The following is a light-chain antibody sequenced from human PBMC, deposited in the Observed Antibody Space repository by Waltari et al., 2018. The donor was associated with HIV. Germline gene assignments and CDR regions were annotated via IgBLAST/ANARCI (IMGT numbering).Light chain of an antibody. CDR3: QVWDSSSDQV. CDR1: NIGSKS. Sequence: SYVLTQPPSVSVAPGKTARITCGGNNIGSKSVHWYQQKQGQAPVLVIYYDSDRPSGIPERFSGSNSGNTATLTISRVEAGDEADYYCQVWDSSSDQVFGGGTKLTVL. CDR2: YDS. J-gene: IGLJ3*02. V-gene: IGLV3-21*04.